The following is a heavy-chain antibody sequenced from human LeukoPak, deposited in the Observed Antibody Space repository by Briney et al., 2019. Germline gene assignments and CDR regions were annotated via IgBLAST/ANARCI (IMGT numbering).Heavy chain of an antibody. J-gene: IGHJ5*02. CDR1: GGSIDIYY. D-gene: IGHD4-17*01. V-gene: IGHV4-4*07. CDR3: ARGPLTVTRGFDP. CDR2: IYTSGST. Sequence: SETLSLTCTVSGGSIDIYYWSWIRQPAGKGLEWIGRIYTSGSTNYNPSLKTRVTMSVDTPKNQFSLKLSSVTAADTAMYYCARGPLTVTRGFDPWGQGTLVTVSS.